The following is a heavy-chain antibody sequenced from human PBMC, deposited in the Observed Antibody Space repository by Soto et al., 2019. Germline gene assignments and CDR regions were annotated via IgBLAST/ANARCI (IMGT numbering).Heavy chain of an antibody. CDR2: IYYSGST. CDR1: GGSISSGDYY. Sequence: QVQLQESGPGLVKPSQTLSLTCTVSGGSISSGDYYWSWIRQPPGKGLEWIGYIYYSGSTYYNPSLRSRITMSVDTSTNQFSRKLGAVTAADTAVYYWARLTWDSSGTGMDVWGQGTTVTVSS. CDR3: ARLTWDSSGTGMDV. V-gene: IGHV4-30-4*01. J-gene: IGHJ6*02. D-gene: IGHD3-22*01.